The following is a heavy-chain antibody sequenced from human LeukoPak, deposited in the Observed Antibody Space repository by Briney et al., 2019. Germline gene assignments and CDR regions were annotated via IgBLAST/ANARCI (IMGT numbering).Heavy chain of an antibody. CDR3: ARVRGDSGAFDI. V-gene: IGHV3-13*01. Sequence: GGSLRLSCAASGFTFSSYDVHWVRHATGKGLEWVSAIGTAGDTYYPGSVKGRFTISRENAKNSLYLQMNSLRAGDTAVYYCARVRGDSGAFDIWGQGTMVTVSS. D-gene: IGHD2-21*01. J-gene: IGHJ3*02. CDR2: IGTAGDT. CDR1: GFTFSSYD.